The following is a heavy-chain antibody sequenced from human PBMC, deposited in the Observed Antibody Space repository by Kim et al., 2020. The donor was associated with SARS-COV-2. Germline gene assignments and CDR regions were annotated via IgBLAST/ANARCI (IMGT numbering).Heavy chain of an antibody. CDR1: GGSISSSSYY. D-gene: IGHD4-17*01. Sequence: SETLSLTCTVSGGSISSSSYYWGWIRQPPGKGLEWIGSIYYSGSTYYNPSLKSRVTISVDTSKNQFSLKLSSVTAADTAVYYRVSLNKYGDFKRYWYFDLWGRGTLVTVSS. CDR2: IYYSGST. V-gene: IGHV4-39*01. CDR3: VSLNKYGDFKRYWYFDL. J-gene: IGHJ2*01.